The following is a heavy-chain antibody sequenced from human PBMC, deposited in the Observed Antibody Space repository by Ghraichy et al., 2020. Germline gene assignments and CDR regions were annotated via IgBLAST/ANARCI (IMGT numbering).Heavy chain of an antibody. V-gene: IGHV3-15*01. CDR2: VKNKLEGGTR. J-gene: IGHJ4*02. D-gene: IGHD3-3*01. Sequence: GGSLRLSCSASGFTFTNAWMNWVRQAPGKGLEWVGRVKNKLEGGTRDFGAPVKGRFTISRDDSKNTVDLQMNNLKTEDTAVYYCAAGYGKSDLDYWGQGALVIVSS. CDR3: AAGYGKSDLDY. CDR1: GFTFTNAW.